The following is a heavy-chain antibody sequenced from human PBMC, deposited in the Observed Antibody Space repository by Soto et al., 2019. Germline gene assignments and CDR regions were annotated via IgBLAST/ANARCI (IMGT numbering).Heavy chain of an antibody. Sequence: GASVKVSCKASGYTFTSYGISWGRQAPGQGLEWVGWTSAYNGNSNYAQKYHGRVTMTTDTSTSTAYMEMSSLRSDDTAVYYCARIADCSTTSCSFPSSFQIRGYYYDYGLDVWG. CDR2: TSAYNGNS. D-gene: IGHD2-2*01. CDR1: GYTFTSYG. V-gene: IGHV1-18*01. CDR3: ARIADCSTTSCSFPSSFQIRGYYYDYGLDV. J-gene: IGHJ6*02.